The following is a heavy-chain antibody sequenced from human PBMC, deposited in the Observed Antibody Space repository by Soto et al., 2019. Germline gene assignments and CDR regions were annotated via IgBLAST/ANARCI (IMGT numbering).Heavy chain of an antibody. CDR2: VWANGRNK. Sequence: PGGSLRLSCAASGFTFGDYGGHWVRQAPGKGLEWVALVWANGRNKNYADSVQGRFTISRDNTKNTLDLQMNSLTGDDTAIYYCTREGPQTGTCAFDNWGQGTMVTVSS. J-gene: IGHJ3*02. D-gene: IGHD3-9*01. CDR3: TREGPQTGTCAFDN. V-gene: IGHV3-33*01. CDR1: GFTFGDYG.